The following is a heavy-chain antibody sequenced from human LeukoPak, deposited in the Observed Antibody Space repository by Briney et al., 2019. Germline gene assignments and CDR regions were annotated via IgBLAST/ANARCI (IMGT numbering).Heavy chain of an antibody. CDR1: GFTFSSYA. J-gene: IGHJ3*02. Sequence: GGSLRLSCAASGFTFSSYAMHWVRQAPGKGLEYVSAISSNGGSTYYANSVKGRFTISRDNSKNTLYLQMGSLRAEDMAVYYCARVDQQLDPGAFDIWGQGTMVTVSS. D-gene: IGHD6-13*01. V-gene: IGHV3-64*01. CDR2: ISSNGGST. CDR3: ARVDQQLDPGAFDI.